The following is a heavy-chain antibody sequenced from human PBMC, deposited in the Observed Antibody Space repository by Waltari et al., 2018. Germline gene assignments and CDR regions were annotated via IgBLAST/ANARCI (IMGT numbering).Heavy chain of an antibody. CDR2: IETSGST. CDR1: GGSISSGSYY. D-gene: IGHD6-19*01. V-gene: IGHV4-61*02. CDR3: ARAKSLGIAVAGIAFDI. J-gene: IGHJ3*02. Sequence: QVQLQESGPGLVKPSQTLSLTCTVSGGSISSGSYYWSWIRQPAGKGLEWIGCIETSGSTNVKPALKSRVIISVDTTRNQFYLKLSSVTASDTTVYYCARAKSLGIAVAGIAFDIWGQGTMVTVSS.